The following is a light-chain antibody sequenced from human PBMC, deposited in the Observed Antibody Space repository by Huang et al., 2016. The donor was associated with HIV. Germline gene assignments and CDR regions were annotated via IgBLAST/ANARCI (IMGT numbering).Light chain of an antibody. CDR3: QSYHSAPRT. CDR1: QGISNF. CDR2: GAS. V-gene: IGKV1-27*01. Sequence: DIQMTQSPSSLSASVGDRVTITCRASQGISNFLAWYQQEPGQVPKLLIYGASTLQSGGPSRFSGSGSGTDFSLTISSLQPEDVATHYCQSYHSAPRTFGQGTKVEIK. J-gene: IGKJ1*01.